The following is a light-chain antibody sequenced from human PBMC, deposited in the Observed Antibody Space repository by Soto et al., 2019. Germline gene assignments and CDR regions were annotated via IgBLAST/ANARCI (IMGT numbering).Light chain of an antibody. Sequence: QSVLTQPPSVSGAPGQRVTISCTGSSSNIGAGYDVHWYQQLPGTAPKLLIYGNSNRPSGVPDRFSGSKSGTSASLASTGRQAEDEADYYCQSYDSSLSSHVVFGGGTKLTVL. CDR2: GNS. CDR3: QSYDSSLSSHVV. CDR1: SSNIGAGYD. J-gene: IGLJ2*01. V-gene: IGLV1-40*01.